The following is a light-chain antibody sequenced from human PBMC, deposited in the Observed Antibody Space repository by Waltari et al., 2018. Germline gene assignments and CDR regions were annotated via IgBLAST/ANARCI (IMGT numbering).Light chain of an antibody. Sequence: DIVMTQSPLSLPVTPGEPASISCRSSQSLLHTNGYNYLDWYLQKPGQSPQLLIYLGCNRASGVPDRFSGSGTGTDFTLKISSVEAEDVGVYYCFQALQTPFTFGPGTKVDIK. CDR3: FQALQTPFT. J-gene: IGKJ3*01. CDR1: QSLLHTNGYNY. V-gene: IGKV2-28*01. CDR2: LGC.